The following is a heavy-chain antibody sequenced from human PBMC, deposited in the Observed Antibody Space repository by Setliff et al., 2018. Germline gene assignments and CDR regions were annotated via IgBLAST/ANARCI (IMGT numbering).Heavy chain of an antibody. CDR1: GGSISSGSYY. Sequence: SETLSLTCAVSGGSISSGSYYWSWIRQPAGKGLEWVGRLHTSGSTNYNPSLKSRATISVDTSKNQFSLNLSSVTAADTAVYYCTRERYFDWFFEYWGQGTLVTVSS. V-gene: IGHV4-61*02. CDR2: LHTSGST. CDR3: TRERYFDWFFEY. J-gene: IGHJ4*02. D-gene: IGHD3-9*01.